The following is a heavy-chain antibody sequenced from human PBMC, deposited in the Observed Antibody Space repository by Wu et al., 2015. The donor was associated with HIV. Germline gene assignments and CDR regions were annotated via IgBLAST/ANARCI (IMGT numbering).Heavy chain of an antibody. J-gene: IGHJ6*02. V-gene: IGHV1-18*01. CDR3: ARDELYCSGGSCYSSSYGMDV. CDR1: GYTFTSYG. D-gene: IGHD2-15*01. CDR2: ISAYNGNT. Sequence: QVQLVQSGAEVKKPGASVKVSCKASGYTFTSYGISWVRQAPGQGLEWMGWISAYNGNTNYAQKLQGRVTMTTDTSTSTAYMELRSLRSDDTAVYYCARDELYCSGGSCYSSSYGMDVVGPRDHGPPSP.